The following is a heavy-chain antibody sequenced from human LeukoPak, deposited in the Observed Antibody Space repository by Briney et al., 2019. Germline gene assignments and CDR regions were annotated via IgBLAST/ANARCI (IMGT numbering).Heavy chain of an antibody. V-gene: IGHV4-59*01. J-gene: IGHJ4*02. D-gene: IGHD6-19*01. CDR3: ARGQWLVPLDY. CDR2: IYYSGST. Sequence: SETLSLTCTVSGGSISSYYWSWIRQPPGKGLEWIGYIYYSGSTNYNPSLKSRVTISVDTSKNPFSLKLTSVTAADTAVYYCARGQWLVPLDYWGQGTLVIVSS. CDR1: GGSISSYY.